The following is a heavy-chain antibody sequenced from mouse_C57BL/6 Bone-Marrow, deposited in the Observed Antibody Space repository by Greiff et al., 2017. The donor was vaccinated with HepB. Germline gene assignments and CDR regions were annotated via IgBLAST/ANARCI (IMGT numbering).Heavy chain of an antibody. CDR2: IDPSDSYT. CDR3: ARVYDGYPYFDY. Sequence: QVQLQQLGAELVMPGASVKLSCKASGYTFTSYWMHWVKQRPGQGLEWIGEIDPSDSYTNYNQKFKGKSTLTVDKSSSTAYMQLSSLTSEDSAVYYCARVYDGYPYFDYWGQGTTLTVSS. J-gene: IGHJ2*01. D-gene: IGHD2-3*01. V-gene: IGHV1-69*01. CDR1: GYTFTSYW.